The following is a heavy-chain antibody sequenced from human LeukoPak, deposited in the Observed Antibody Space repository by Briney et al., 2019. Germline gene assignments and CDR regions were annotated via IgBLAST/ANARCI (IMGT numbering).Heavy chain of an antibody. J-gene: IGHJ4*02. CDR1: GFIFSSYW. V-gene: IGHV3-33*08. CDR2: IWYDGSNK. Sequence: GGSLRLSCAASGFIFSSYWMHWVRQAPGKGLEWVAVIWYDGSNKYYADSVKGRFTISRDNSKNTLYLQMNSLRAEDTAVYYCARDVADIDYWGQGTLVTVSS. CDR3: ARDVADIDY. D-gene: IGHD6-13*01.